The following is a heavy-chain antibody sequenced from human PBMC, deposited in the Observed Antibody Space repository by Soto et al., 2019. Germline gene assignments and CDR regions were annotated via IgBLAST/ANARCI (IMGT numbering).Heavy chain of an antibody. CDR1: GGSFSGYY. D-gene: IGHD3-10*01. Sequence: PSETLSLTCAVYGGSFSGYYWSWIRQPPGKGLEWIGEINHSGSTNYNPSLKSRVTISVDTSKNQFSLKLSSVTAADTAVYYCARGDGLLWFGELFPYGMDVWGQGTTVT. V-gene: IGHV4-34*01. J-gene: IGHJ6*02. CDR3: ARGDGLLWFGELFPYGMDV. CDR2: INHSGST.